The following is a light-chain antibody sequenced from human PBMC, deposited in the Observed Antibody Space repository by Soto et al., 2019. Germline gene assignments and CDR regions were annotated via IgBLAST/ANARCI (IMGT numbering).Light chain of an antibody. V-gene: IGKV1-5*03. Sequence: DIQMTQSPSTLSGSLGDRVTITCRASQTISSWLAWYQQKPGKAPKLLIYKASTLKSGVPSRFSGSGSGTEFTLTISSLQPDDFAVYYCQQRSNWPPKITFGQGTRLEIK. CDR2: KAS. CDR1: QTISSW. CDR3: QQRSNWPPKIT. J-gene: IGKJ5*01.